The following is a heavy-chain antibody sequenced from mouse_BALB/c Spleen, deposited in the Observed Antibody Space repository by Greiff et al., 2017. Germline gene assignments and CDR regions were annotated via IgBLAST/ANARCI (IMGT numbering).Heavy chain of an antibody. Sequence: QVQLKESGPGLVQPSQSLSITCTVSGFSLTSYGVHWVRQSPGKGLEWLGVIWSGGSTDYNAAFISRLSISKDNSKSQVFFKMNSLQANDTAIYYCARKGGYYLGAMDYWGQGTSVTVSS. CDR1: GFSLTSYG. J-gene: IGHJ4*01. D-gene: IGHD2-3*01. CDR2: IWSGGST. CDR3: ARKGGYYLGAMDY. V-gene: IGHV2-2*02.